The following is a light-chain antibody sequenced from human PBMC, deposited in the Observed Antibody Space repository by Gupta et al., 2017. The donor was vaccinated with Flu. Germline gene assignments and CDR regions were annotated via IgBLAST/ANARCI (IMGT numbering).Light chain of an antibody. CDR1: SSNIGSNS. V-gene: IGLV1-44*01. CDR2: SNN. Sequence: QSVLTQPPSASWTPGQRVTISCSGSSSNIGSNSVNWYQQLPRTAPRLLIYSNNRRPSGVPDRFSGSKSGTSASLAISGLQSEDEADYYCAALDDSLNGPVFGGGTKVTVL. J-gene: IGLJ2*01. CDR3: AALDDSLNGPV.